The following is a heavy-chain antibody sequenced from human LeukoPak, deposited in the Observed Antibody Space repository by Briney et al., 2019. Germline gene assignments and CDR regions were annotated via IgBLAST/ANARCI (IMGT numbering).Heavy chain of an antibody. CDR1: GFTFDDYA. J-gene: IGHJ1*01. V-gene: IGHV3-9*01. D-gene: IGHD1-26*01. Sequence: PRGSLRLSCAASGFTFDDYAMHWVRQAPGKGLEWVSGISWNSGSIGYADSVKGRFTISRDNAKNSLYLQMNSLRAEDTALYYCAKGEYFQHWGQGTLVTVSS. CDR3: AKGEYFQH. CDR2: ISWNSGSI.